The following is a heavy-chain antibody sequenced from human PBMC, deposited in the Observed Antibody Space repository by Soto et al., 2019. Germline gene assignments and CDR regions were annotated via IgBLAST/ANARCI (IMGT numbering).Heavy chain of an antibody. CDR2: ISAYNGNT. CDR3: ARDSLDHSARYSYCGMDV. V-gene: IGHV1-18*04. Sequence: GASVKVSCKASRYPFTSYGISWVRQAPEQGLEWMGWISAYNGNTNYAQKLQGRATMTTDTSTSTAYMELRSLRSDDTAVYYCARDSLDHSARYSYCGMDVWGQGTTVTVSS. CDR1: RYPFTSYG. J-gene: IGHJ6*02.